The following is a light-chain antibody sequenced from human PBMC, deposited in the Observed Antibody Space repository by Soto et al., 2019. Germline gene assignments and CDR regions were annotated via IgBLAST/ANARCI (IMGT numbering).Light chain of an antibody. CDR3: SSYTSSSTPYYV. J-gene: IGLJ1*01. CDR1: SSDVGGYNY. Sequence: QSVLTQPASVSGSPGQSITISCTGTSSDVGGYNYVSWYQQHPGKAPKLMIYDVSNRPSGVSNRFSGSKSGNTASLTISGLQAEDEADYYCSSYTSSSTPYYVFGTGTKVTFL. CDR2: DVS. V-gene: IGLV2-14*01.